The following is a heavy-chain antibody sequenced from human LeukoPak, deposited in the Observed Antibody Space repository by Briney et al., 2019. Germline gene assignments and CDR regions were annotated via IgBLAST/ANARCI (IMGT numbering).Heavy chain of an antibody. J-gene: IGHJ3*02. CDR3: ARPHYIAVAGTSAFDI. CDR2: IYYSGST. V-gene: IGHV4-39*01. Sequence: SETLSLTCTVSGGSISSSSYYWGWIRQPPGKGLEWIGSIYYSGSTYYNPSLKSRVTIFVDTSKNQFSLKLSSVTAADTAVYYCARPHYIAVAGTSAFDIWGQGTMVTVSS. D-gene: IGHD6-19*01. CDR1: GGSISSSSYY.